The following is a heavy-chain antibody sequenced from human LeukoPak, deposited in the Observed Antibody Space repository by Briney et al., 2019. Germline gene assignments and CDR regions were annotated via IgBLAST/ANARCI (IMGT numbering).Heavy chain of an antibody. CDR1: GFTFDDYA. CDR3: AKDHRNYGEESVDY. Sequence: GGSLRLSCAASGFTFDDYAMHWVRQPPGKGLEWVSGISWNSGSIVYADSVKGRFTISRDNSKNTLYLQMNSLRAEDTAVYYCAKDHRNYGEESVDYWGQGTLVTVSS. V-gene: IGHV3-9*01. J-gene: IGHJ4*02. CDR2: ISWNSGSI. D-gene: IGHD4-17*01.